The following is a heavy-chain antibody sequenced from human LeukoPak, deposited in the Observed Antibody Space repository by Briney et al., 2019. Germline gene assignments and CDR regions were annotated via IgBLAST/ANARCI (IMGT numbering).Heavy chain of an antibody. J-gene: IGHJ6*03. V-gene: IGHV3-15*01. Sequence: GGSLRLSCAASGFTLSSPWMNWVRQAPGKGLEWVGRIKSTTDGGTTDYAAPVKGRFTISRDDSKNTLYLQMNSLKTEDTAVYYCTTDLFAYCSGDCSSSHYYYFYMDVWGKGTTDTVSS. CDR1: GFTLSSPW. CDR2: IKSTTDGGTT. CDR3: TTDLFAYCSGDCSSSHYYYFYMDV. D-gene: IGHD2-21*02.